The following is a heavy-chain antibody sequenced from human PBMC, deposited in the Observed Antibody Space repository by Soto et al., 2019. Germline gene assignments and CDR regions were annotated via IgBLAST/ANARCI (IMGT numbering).Heavy chain of an antibody. V-gene: IGHV1-69*13. CDR3: ARAPPVAQSLAAGPSGNWFDP. Sequence: SVKVSWTSLGGTFSSYASRWVRQAPGPGVEWMGGVIHIYGTANYAQKLQRRLTITADEHTSTAYMELSSLRSEDTAVYYCARAPPVAQSLAAGPSGNWFDPWGQGTLVTVSS. CDR2: VIHIYGTA. J-gene: IGHJ5*02. CDR1: GGTFSSYA. D-gene: IGHD6-13*01.